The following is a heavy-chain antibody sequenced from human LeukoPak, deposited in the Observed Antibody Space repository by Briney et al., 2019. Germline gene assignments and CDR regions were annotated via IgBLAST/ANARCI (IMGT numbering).Heavy chain of an antibody. CDR1: GASISSYY. D-gene: IGHD3-3*01. CDR2: IYAGGST. CDR3: ASSHPLGSNNDYYTPFDY. J-gene: IGHJ4*02. Sequence: PSETLSLTCTVSGASISSYYWSWIRQPPGKGLEWIGYIYAGGSTNYNPSLKSRVTISVDTSKNQFSLKLSSVTAADTAVYYCASSHPLGSNNDYYTPFDYWGQGTLVTVSS. V-gene: IGHV4-4*09.